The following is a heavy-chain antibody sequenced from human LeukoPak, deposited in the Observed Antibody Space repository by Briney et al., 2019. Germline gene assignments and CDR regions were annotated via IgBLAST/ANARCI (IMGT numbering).Heavy chain of an antibody. D-gene: IGHD3-10*01. CDR1: GFTFSSYA. CDR2: ISGSGGST. CDR3: AEVTMVRGYYFDY. J-gene: IGHJ4*02. V-gene: IGHV3-23*01. Sequence: GGSLRLSCAASGFTFSSYAVSWVRQAPGKGLEWVSAISGSGGSTYYADSVKGRFTISRDNSNNTLYLQMNSLRAEDTAVYYCAEVTMVRGYYFDYWGQGPLVTVSS.